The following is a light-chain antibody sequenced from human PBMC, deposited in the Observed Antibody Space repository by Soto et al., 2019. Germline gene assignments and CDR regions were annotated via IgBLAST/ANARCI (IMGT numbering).Light chain of an antibody. Sequence: QSVRTQAASVSGSPGQSITISCTGTSSDVGTRNFVSWYQQHPGKAPKLMIYQVTNRPSGVSNRFSGSKSGNTASLTISGLQAEDEADYYCSSYTDSTNYVFGTGTKVTVL. CDR3: SSYTDSTNYV. V-gene: IGLV2-14*01. CDR1: SSDVGTRNF. CDR2: QVT. J-gene: IGLJ1*01.